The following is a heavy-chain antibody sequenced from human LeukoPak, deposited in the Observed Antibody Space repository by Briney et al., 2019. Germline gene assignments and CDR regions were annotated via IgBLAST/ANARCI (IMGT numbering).Heavy chain of an antibody. D-gene: IGHD3-10*01. J-gene: IGHJ3*02. CDR3: AGSRSGAFDI. CDR2: IYYSGGT. V-gene: IGHV4-59*01. Sequence: PSETLSLTCTVSGGSISSYYWSWIRQPPGKGLEWIGYIYYSGGTNYNPSLKSRVTISVDTSKNQFSLKLSFVTAADTAVYYCAGSRSGAFDIWGQGTMVTVSS. CDR1: GGSISSYY.